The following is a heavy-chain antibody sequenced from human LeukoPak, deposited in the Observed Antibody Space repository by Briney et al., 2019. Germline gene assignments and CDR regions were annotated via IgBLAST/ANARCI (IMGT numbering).Heavy chain of an antibody. J-gene: IGHJ4*02. CDR3: ATRGYDILTGYYRYYPGGLFDY. CDR1: GYTLTELS. V-gene: IGHV1-24*01. Sequence: GAPVKVSCKVSGYTLTELSMHWVRQAPGKGLEWMGGFDPEDGETIYAQKFQGRVTMTEDTSTDTAYMELSSLRSEDTAVYYCATRGYDILTGYYRYYPGGLFDYWGQGTLVTVSS. CDR2: FDPEDGET. D-gene: IGHD3-9*01.